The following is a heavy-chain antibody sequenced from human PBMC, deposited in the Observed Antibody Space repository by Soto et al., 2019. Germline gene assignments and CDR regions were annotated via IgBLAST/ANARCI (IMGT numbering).Heavy chain of an antibody. J-gene: IGHJ4*02. CDR2: INPYNGNT. D-gene: IGHD3-16*01. Sequence: QVQLVQSGAEVKKHGASVKVSCKACGYTFTSYGISWVRQAPGQGLEWTGWINPYNGNTNYAQKFQGRVTKTTDTSTNTAYMELRSLRSDDTAVYYCARDWFGIDYWGQGTLVTVSS. V-gene: IGHV1-18*01. CDR1: GYTFTSYG. CDR3: ARDWFGIDY.